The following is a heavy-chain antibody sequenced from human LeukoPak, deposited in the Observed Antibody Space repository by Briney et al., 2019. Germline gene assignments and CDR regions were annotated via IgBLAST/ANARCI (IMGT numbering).Heavy chain of an antibody. V-gene: IGHV1-18*01. CDR1: GYTFTSYG. CDR3: ARDRCSSTSCYGRFDP. D-gene: IGHD2-2*01. Sequence: ASVKVSCKASGYTFTSYGISWVRQAPGQGLEWMGWISAYNGNTNYAQKLQGRVTMTTDTSTSTAYMELRSLGSDDTAVYYCARDRCSSTSCYGRFDPWGQGTLVTVSS. CDR2: ISAYNGNT. J-gene: IGHJ5*02.